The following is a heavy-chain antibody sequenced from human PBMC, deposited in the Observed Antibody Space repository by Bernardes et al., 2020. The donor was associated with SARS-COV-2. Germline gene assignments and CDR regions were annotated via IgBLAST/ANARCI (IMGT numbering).Heavy chain of an antibody. Sequence: SETLSLTCSVSGASINNYYWNNYYWSWIRQPPGKGLEWIGDIYYSGTTNYNPSLSSRVTISLDKSKNQFSLKVRSVTAADTALYYCARGSIGRRRPTNRGGFIPVRFDSWGQGNLVTVSS. D-gene: IGHD3-10*01. CDR2: IYYSGTT. CDR1: GASINNYYWNNYY. J-gene: IGHJ4*02. V-gene: IGHV4-61*05. CDR3: ARGSIGRRRPTNRGGFIPVRFDS.